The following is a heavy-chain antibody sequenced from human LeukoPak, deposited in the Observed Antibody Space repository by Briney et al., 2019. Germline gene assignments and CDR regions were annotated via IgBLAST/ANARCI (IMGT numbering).Heavy chain of an antibody. CDR2: ISAYNGNT. D-gene: IGHD2-2*01. Sequence: GASVKVSCKASGYTFTSYGISWVRQAPGQRLGWMGWISAYNGNTNYAQKLQGRVTMTTDTSTSTAYMELRSLRSDDTAVYYCASSAAPLNDAFDIWGQGTMVTVSS. CDR3: ASSAAPLNDAFDI. J-gene: IGHJ3*02. V-gene: IGHV1-18*01. CDR1: GYTFTSYG.